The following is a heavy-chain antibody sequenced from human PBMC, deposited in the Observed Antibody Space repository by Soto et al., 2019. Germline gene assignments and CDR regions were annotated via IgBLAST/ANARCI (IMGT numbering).Heavy chain of an antibody. Sequence: XESLKISCKGSGYSFTSYWISWVRQMPGKGLEWMGRIDPSDSYTNYSPSFQGHVTISADKSISTACLQWSSLKASDTAMYYCTTTVTTEDYYYYGMDVWGKGTTVTVSS. J-gene: IGHJ6*04. CDR2: IDPSDSYT. V-gene: IGHV5-10-1*01. CDR3: TTTVTTEDYYYYGMDV. CDR1: GYSFTSYW. D-gene: IGHD4-17*01.